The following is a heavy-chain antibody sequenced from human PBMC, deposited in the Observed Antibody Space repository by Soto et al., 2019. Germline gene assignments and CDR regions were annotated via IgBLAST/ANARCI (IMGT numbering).Heavy chain of an antibody. D-gene: IGHD3-22*01. J-gene: IGHJ4*02. CDR2: IYYSGST. CDR1: GGSISSGGYY. Sequence: TSETLSLTCTVSGGSISSGGYYWSWIRQHPGKGLEWIGYIYYSGSTYYNPSLKSRVTISVDTSKNQFSLKLSSVTAADTAVYYCARRDYYDSSGYYYEWYFDYWGQGTLVTVSS. V-gene: IGHV4-31*03. CDR3: ARRDYYDSSGYYYEWYFDY.